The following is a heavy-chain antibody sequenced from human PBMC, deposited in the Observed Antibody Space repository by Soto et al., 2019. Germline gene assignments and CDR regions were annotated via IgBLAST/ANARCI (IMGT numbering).Heavy chain of an antibody. CDR2: INHSGSI. V-gene: IGHV4-34*01. CDR1: GGSVGGYY. CDR3: ARGEVTTGVF. D-gene: IGHD4-17*01. Sequence: LSLTCAVYGGSVGGYYWSWVRQPPGKGLEWIGEINHSGSITYAPSLKSRVTMSVDTSKNQFSLRLNSVTAADTAVYYCARGEVTTGVFWGQGTQVTVSS. J-gene: IGHJ4*02.